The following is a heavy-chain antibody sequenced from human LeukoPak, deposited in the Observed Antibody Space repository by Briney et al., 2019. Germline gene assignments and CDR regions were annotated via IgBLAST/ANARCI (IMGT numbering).Heavy chain of an antibody. CDR3: GRAL. V-gene: IGHV3-21*01. CDR2: ISGLSSYT. CDR1: GFTFSDYD. Sequence: GGSLRLSCSASGFTFSDYDMNWLRQAPGKGLEWVSSISGLSSYTYYGESVKGRFSISRDNAKNSLYLQMNSLGAEDTATYYCGRALWGQGILVTVSS. J-gene: IGHJ4*02.